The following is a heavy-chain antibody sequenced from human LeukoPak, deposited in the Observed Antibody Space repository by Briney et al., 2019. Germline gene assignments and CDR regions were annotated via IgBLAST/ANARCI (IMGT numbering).Heavy chain of an antibody. CDR3: VRPYGSESYYKYFDY. CDR1: GFTFSDDY. D-gene: IGHD3-10*01. J-gene: IGHJ4*02. CDR2: IRNKANSYTT. V-gene: IGHV3-72*01. Sequence: GGSLRLSRAVSGFTFSDDYMDWVRQAPGAGLEWVGRIRNKANSYTTEYATSVKGRFTVSRDDSKNLLYLQMNSLKTEDTAVYYCVRPYGSESYYKYFDYWGLGALVTVSS.